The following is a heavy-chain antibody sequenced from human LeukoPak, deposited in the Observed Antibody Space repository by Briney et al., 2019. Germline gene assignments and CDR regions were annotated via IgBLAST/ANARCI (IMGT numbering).Heavy chain of an antibody. D-gene: IGHD3-22*01. Sequence: GGSLRLSCAASGFTFSSYSMNWVRQAPGKGLEWVSSISSSSSYIYYADSVKGRFTISRDNAKNSLYLQMNSLRAEDTAMYYCASYDYDSSGYYGYWGQGTLVTVSS. CDR2: ISSSSSYI. V-gene: IGHV3-21*01. CDR1: GFTFSSYS. J-gene: IGHJ4*02. CDR3: ASYDYDSSGYYGY.